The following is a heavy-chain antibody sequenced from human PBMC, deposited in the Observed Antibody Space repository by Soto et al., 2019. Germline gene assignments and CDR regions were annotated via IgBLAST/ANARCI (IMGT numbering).Heavy chain of an antibody. Sequence: EVQLVESGGDIVQPGGSLRLSCAASGVTFKNYDMYWVRQAPGKGLEWVSSIGNSGDTNYAGSVKGRFTITRENDRNALYLQMNSLRGGDTAVYFCVRAGVAPYYYYGMDVWGQGSTVTVSS. J-gene: IGHJ6*02. D-gene: IGHD2-8*01. CDR2: IGNSGDT. CDR1: GVTFKNYD. CDR3: VRAGVAPYYYYGMDV. V-gene: IGHV3-13*01.